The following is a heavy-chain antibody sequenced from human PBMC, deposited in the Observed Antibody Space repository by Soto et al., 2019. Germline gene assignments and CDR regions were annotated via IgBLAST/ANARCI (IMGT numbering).Heavy chain of an antibody. J-gene: IGHJ5*02. CDR1: GYTFTSYG. CDR2: ISAYNGNT. D-gene: IGHD3-3*01. V-gene: IGHV1-18*01. Sequence: ASVKVSFTASGYTFTSYGISWVRQAPGQGLEWMGWISAYNGNTNYAQKLQGRVTMTTDTSTSTAYMELRSLRSDDTAVYYCARDNGDTIFGVVIKGWFDPWGQGTLVTVSS. CDR3: ARDNGDTIFGVVIKGWFDP.